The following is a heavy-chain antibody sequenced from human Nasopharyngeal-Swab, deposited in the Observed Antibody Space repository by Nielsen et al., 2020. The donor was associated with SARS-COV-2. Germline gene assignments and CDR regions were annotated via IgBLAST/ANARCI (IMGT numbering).Heavy chain of an antibody. CDR3: ARGARGFLLWYFDL. V-gene: IGHV3-7*01. D-gene: IGHD2-15*01. J-gene: IGHJ2*01. CDR2: IKQDGSEK. Sequence: GESLKISCAASGFTFSSHWMSWVRQAPGKGLEWVANIKQDGSEKYYVDSVKGRFTISRDNAKNSLYLQMNSLRAEDTAVYYCARGARGFLLWYFDLWGRGTLVTVSS. CDR1: GFTFSSHW.